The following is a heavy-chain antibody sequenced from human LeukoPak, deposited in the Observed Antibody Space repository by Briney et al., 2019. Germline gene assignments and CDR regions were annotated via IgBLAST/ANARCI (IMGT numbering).Heavy chain of an antibody. CDR2: IKQDGSQK. Sequence: PGGSLRLSCAASGFTFSNSWMIWVRQAPGKGLEWVANIKQDGSQKYYVDSVKGRFTISRDNAKNSMFLQMNSLRAEDTAVYYCARDFGYSRSEGYDYWGQGTLVTVSS. CDR3: ARDFGYSRSEGYDY. J-gene: IGHJ4*02. D-gene: IGHD6-13*01. V-gene: IGHV3-7*01. CDR1: GFTFSNSW.